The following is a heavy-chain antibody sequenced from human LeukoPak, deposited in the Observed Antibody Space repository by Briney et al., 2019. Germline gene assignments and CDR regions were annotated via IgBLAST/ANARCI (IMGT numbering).Heavy chain of an antibody. CDR2: ISYDGSNK. CDR1: GFTFSSYA. J-gene: IGHJ3*02. V-gene: IGHV3-30-3*01. Sequence: PGRSLRLSCAASGFTFSSYAMHWVRQAPGKGLEWVAVISYDGSNKYYADSVKGRFTISRDNSKNTLYLQMNSLRAEDTAVYYCAREVHYYDSSGYYSRVDAFDIWGQGTMVTVSS. CDR3: AREVHYYDSSGYYSRVDAFDI. D-gene: IGHD3-22*01.